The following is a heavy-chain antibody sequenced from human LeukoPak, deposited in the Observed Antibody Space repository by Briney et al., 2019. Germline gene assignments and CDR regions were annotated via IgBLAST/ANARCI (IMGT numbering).Heavy chain of an antibody. Sequence: GASVKVSCKASGYTFTSYAMNWVRQAPGQGLEWMGWINPNSGGTNYAQKLQGRVTMTTDTSTSTAYMELRSLRSDDTAVYYCARVLFYSSGNKSNRVDYWGQGTLFTVSS. CDR3: ARVLFYSSGNKSNRVDY. D-gene: IGHD6-19*01. CDR2: INPNSGGT. CDR1: GYTFTSYA. J-gene: IGHJ4*02. V-gene: IGHV1-18*01.